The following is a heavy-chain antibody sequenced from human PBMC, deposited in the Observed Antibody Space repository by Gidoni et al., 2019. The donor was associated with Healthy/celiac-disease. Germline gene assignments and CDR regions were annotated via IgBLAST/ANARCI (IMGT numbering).Heavy chain of an antibody. D-gene: IGHD2-2*01. V-gene: IGHV3-48*02. CDR2: ISSSSSTI. Sequence: EVQLVESGGGLVQPGGSLRLSCAASGFPFSSYSMNWVRQAPGKGLEWVSYISSSSSTIYYADSVKGRFTISRDNAKNSLYLQMNSLRDEDTAVYYCARDQVVPAAPDAFDIWGQGTMVTVSS. CDR3: ARDQVVPAAPDAFDI. CDR1: GFPFSSYS. J-gene: IGHJ3*02.